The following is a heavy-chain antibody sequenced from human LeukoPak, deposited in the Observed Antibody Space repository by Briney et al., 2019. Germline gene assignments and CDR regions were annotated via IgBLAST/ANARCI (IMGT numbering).Heavy chain of an antibody. CDR3: ARGITIEEGAFDI. J-gene: IGHJ3*02. D-gene: IGHD3-9*01. V-gene: IGHV1-69*05. CDR2: IIPIFGKA. CDR1: GYTFTNYG. Sequence: ASVKVSCKASGYTFTNYGISWVRQAPGQELECIGGIIPIFGKANYAQKFQGRVTMTRDMSTSTVYMELSSLRSEDTAVYYCARGITIEEGAFDIWGQGTMVTVSS.